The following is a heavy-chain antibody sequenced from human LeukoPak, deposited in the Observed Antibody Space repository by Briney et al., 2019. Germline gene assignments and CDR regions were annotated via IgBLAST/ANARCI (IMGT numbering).Heavy chain of an antibody. Sequence: GASVKVSCKASGYTFTDDYIHWVRQAPGQGLEWMGWINVNSGGTNYAQKFYARVTMTRDTSISTAYMELSRLRSDDTAVFYCARRQWLVSDFDYWGQGTLVTVSS. J-gene: IGHJ4*02. D-gene: IGHD6-19*01. V-gene: IGHV1-2*02. CDR3: ARRQWLVSDFDY. CDR1: GYTFTDDY. CDR2: INVNSGGT.